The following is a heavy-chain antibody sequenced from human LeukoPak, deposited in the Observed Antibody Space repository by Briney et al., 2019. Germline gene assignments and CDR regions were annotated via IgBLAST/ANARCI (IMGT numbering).Heavy chain of an antibody. V-gene: IGHV4-34*01. CDR2: INHSGST. CDR3: AGDHWKWELNEEEYDY. Sequence: SETLSLTCAVYGGSFSGYYWSWIRQPPGKGLEWIGEINHSGSTNYNPSLKSRVTISVDTSKNQFSLKLSSVTAADTAVYYCAGDHWKWELNEEEYDYWGQGTLVTVSS. J-gene: IGHJ4*02. D-gene: IGHD1-26*01. CDR1: GGSFSGYY.